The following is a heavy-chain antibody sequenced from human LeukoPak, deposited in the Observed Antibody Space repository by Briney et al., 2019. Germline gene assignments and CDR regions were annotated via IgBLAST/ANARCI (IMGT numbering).Heavy chain of an antibody. CDR2: ISGDGTYA. CDR1: GFIFSTFD. D-gene: IGHD2-2*01. Sequence: GGSLRLSCAASGFIFSTFDMTWVRQSPGKGLEWVASISGDGTYAPYADSAKGRFTISRDNSKNTLYLQMNSLRAEDTAVYYCAKAIGRVVPAATNDYWGQGTLVTVSS. J-gene: IGHJ4*02. V-gene: IGHV3-23*01. CDR3: AKAIGRVVPAATNDY.